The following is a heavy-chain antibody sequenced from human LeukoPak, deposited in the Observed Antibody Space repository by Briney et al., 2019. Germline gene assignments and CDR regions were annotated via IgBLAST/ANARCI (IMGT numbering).Heavy chain of an antibody. CDR3: AKAYGAFDI. CDR1: GFTFSRHG. D-gene: IGHD4-17*01. Sequence: GGSLRLSCAASGFTFSRHGMHWVRQAPGKGLEWVAFIRYDGSDRYFADSVKGRFTISRDNSDNTLDLQMNSLRPEDTAVYYCAKAYGAFDIWGQGTMVTVSS. J-gene: IGHJ3*02. V-gene: IGHV3-30*02. CDR2: IRYDGSDR.